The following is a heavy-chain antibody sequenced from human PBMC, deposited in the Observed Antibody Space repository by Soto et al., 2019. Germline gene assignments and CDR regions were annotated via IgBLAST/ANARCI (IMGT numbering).Heavy chain of an antibody. V-gene: IGHV3-11*01. D-gene: IGHD5-12*01. CDR3: KCRLGSGPFDY. J-gene: IGHJ4*02. CDR1: GFTFSDYS. CDR2: ISSSAKTI. Sequence: QVHLVESGGGLVKPGGSLRLSCAASGFTFSDYSMSWIRQAPGKGLEWISFISSSAKTIYHADSVKGRFTISRDNAKNSLYLQMNSLRAEDTAVYYCKCRLGSGPFDYWCQGTLVTVSS.